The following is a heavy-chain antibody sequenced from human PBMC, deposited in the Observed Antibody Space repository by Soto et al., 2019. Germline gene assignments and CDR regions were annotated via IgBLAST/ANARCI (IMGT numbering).Heavy chain of an antibody. V-gene: IGHV1-2*02. Sequence: QVQLVQSGADVKRPGASVTVSCKTSGHTFNVYYIHWVRQAPGQGLEWMGYINPNTGDTEFAEKFRGGATITRDPPISTAYRALGGLSSDATAVYYCATPSLGVPGWGPGGQGPRITV. CDR2: INPNTGDT. CDR3: ATPSLGVPGWGP. J-gene: IGHJ5*02. CDR1: GHTFNVYY. D-gene: IGHD3-3*01.